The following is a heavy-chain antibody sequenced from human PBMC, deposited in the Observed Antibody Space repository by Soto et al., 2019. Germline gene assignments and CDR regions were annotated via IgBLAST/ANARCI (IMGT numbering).Heavy chain of an antibody. V-gene: IGHV2-5*02. D-gene: IGHD4-17*01. J-gene: IGHJ4*02. CDR3: ARKNYGDYPTDY. Sequence: SGPTLVNPTQTLTLTCTFSGFSLSTSGVGVGWIRQPPGKALEWLALIYWDDDKRYSPSLQSRLTITKDTSKNQVVLTMTNMDPVDTATYYCARKNYGDYPTDYWGQGTLVTVSS. CDR1: GFSLSTSGVG. CDR2: IYWDDDK.